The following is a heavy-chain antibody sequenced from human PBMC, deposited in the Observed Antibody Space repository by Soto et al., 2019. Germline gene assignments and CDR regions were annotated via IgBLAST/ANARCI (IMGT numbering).Heavy chain of an antibody. CDR1: GGSTSSSNW. CDR2: VYRTGST. J-gene: IGHJ4*02. CDR3: ARARATIAAAAIFDC. D-gene: IGHD6-13*01. V-gene: IGHV4-4*02. Sequence: SXTLSLTCAVSGGSTSSSNWWSWVRQPPGKGLEWIGEVYRTGSTNYNPSLESRLTISVDKSKNQFSLKLTSVTAADTAVYYCARARATIAAAAIFDCWGQGTLVTVSS.